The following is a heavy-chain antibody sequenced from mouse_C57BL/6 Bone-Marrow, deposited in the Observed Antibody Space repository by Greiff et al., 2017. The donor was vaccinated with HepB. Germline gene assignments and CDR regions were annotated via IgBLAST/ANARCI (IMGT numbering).Heavy chain of an antibody. D-gene: IGHD2-12*01. J-gene: IGHJ4*01. CDR3: AILTWRAMDY. CDR2: ISSGSSTI. Sequence: EVKLMESGGGLVKPGGSLKLSCAASGFTFSDYGMHWVRQAPEKGLEWVAYISSGSSTIYYADTVKGRFTISRDNAKNTLFLQMTSLRSEDTAMYYCAILTWRAMDYWGQGTSVTVSS. V-gene: IGHV5-17*01. CDR1: GFTFSDYG.